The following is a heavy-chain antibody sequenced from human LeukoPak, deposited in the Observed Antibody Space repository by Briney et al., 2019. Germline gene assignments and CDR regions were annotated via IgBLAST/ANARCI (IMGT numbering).Heavy chain of an antibody. D-gene: IGHD6-19*01. CDR2: FDPEDGET. J-gene: IGHJ4*02. CDR1: GYTLTELS. Sequence: ASVNVSCKVSGYTLTELSMHWVRQAPGKGLEWMGGFDPEDGETIYAQKFQGRVTMTEDTSTDTAYMELSSLRSEDTAVYYCATDPPHYDIAVAGGLDYWGQGTLVTVSS. CDR3: ATDPPHYDIAVAGGLDY. V-gene: IGHV1-24*01.